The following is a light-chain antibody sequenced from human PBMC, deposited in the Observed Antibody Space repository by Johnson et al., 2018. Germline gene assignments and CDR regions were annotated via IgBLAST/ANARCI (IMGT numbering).Light chain of an antibody. V-gene: IGLV1-51*02. CDR2: ENN. J-gene: IGLJ1*01. CDR1: SSNIGNNY. Sequence: QSVLTHPPSVSAAPGQKVTISCSGSSSNIGNNYVSWYQQLPGTAPKLLIYENNKRPSGIPDRFSGSKSGTSATLGITGLQTGDEADYYYGTWDSSLSAGNVFVTGTKVTVL. CDR3: GTWDSSLSAGNV.